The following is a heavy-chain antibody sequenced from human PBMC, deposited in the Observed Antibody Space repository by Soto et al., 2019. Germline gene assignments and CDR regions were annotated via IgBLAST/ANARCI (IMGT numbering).Heavy chain of an antibody. V-gene: IGHV3-21*01. CDR2: ISKSDYT. D-gene: IGHD2-2*01. CDR3: AREGNIIIPAVSAF. CDR1: GFAFNNYG. Sequence: GGSLRLSCTVSGFAFNNYGINWVRQAPGKGLEWVSSISKSDYTYYSDSVKGRFAISRDNAKSSVSLQMNTLRVEDTAVYYCAREGNIIIPAVSAFWGQSALVSVFS. J-gene: IGHJ1*01.